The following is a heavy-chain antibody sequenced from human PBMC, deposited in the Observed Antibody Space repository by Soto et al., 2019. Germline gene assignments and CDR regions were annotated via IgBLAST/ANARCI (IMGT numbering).Heavy chain of an antibody. J-gene: IGHJ4*02. CDR1: GFTFSSYA. CDR3: AKSLFYGDRPSID. Sequence: GGSLRLSCAASGFTFSSYAMSWVRQAPGKGLEWVSAISGSGGSTYYADSVKGRFTISRDNSKNTLYPQMNSLRAEDTAVYYFAKSLFYGDRPSIDWGQGTLVTVSS. CDR2: ISGSGGST. V-gene: IGHV3-23*01. D-gene: IGHD4-17*01.